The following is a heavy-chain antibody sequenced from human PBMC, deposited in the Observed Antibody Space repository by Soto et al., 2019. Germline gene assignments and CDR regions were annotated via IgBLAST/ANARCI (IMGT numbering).Heavy chain of an antibody. CDR3: ASRERGDAFEI. J-gene: IGHJ3*02. D-gene: IGHD1-26*01. CDR2: IIPILGSA. Sequence: QVQLVQSGADVKKPGSSVKVSCKASGGTFSSYAISWVRQAPGQGLEWMGGIIPILGSANYAQKFQDRVTITADESTTTTYMELSSMRSEDAAVYYCASRERGDAFEIWGQGTMVTVSS. CDR1: GGTFSSYA. V-gene: IGHV1-69*01.